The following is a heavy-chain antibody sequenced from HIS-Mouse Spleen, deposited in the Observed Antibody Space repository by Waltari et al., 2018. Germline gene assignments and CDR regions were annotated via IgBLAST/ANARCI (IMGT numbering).Heavy chain of an antibody. V-gene: IGHV1-2*02. J-gene: IGHJ3*02. CDR3: ARARTYYYDSSGYHDAFDI. CDR1: GYTFTGYY. D-gene: IGHD3-22*01. CDR2: IKPNSGGT. Sequence: QVQLVQSGAEVKKPGASVKVSCKASGYTFTGYYMHWVRQAPGQGLAWMGRIKPNSGGTNYAQKFQGRVTRTRETSISTAYMELSRLRSDDTAVYYCARARTYYYDSSGYHDAFDIWGQGTMVTVSS.